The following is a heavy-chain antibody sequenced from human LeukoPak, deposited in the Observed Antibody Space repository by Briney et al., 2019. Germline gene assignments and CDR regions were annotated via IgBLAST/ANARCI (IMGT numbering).Heavy chain of an antibody. D-gene: IGHD2-2*01. Sequence: GGSLRLSCAASGFTFSNYEMNWVRQAPGKGLEWVSYISKSGKIIYYADSVKGRFIISRDDAKNSVYLQMNSLRAEDTAHYYCARELVEPAAMEFDPWGQGTLGTVSS. CDR3: ARELVEPAAMEFDP. J-gene: IGHJ5*02. CDR2: ISKSGKII. V-gene: IGHV3-48*03. CDR1: GFTFSNYE.